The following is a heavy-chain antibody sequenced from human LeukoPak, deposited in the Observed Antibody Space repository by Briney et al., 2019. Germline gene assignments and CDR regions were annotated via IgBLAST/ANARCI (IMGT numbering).Heavy chain of an antibody. CDR1: GFTFGDYA. J-gene: IGHJ4*02. CDR3: TRDQTPYY. CDR2: IRSKAYGGTT. V-gene: IGHV3-49*04. Sequence: GGSLRLSCTASGFTFGDYAMTWVRQAPGKGLGWVGFIRSKAYGGTTEYAASVKGRFTISRDDSKSIAYLQMNSLKTEDTAVYYCTRDQTPYYWGQGTLVTVSS.